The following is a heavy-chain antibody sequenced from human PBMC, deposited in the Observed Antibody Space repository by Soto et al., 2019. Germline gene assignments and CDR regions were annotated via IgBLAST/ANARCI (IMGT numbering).Heavy chain of an antibody. J-gene: IGHJ4*02. Sequence: QVQLVQSGAEVKKPGASVKVSCKASGYTFTSYGISWVRQAPGQGLEWMGWISAYNGNTNYAKKLPGSVTMTTDTPKSTAYMELKSLGSDDTAVYYCARDSPPPREWGQGTLVTVSS. V-gene: IGHV1-18*01. CDR1: GYTFTSYG. CDR2: ISAYNGNT. CDR3: ARDSPPPRE.